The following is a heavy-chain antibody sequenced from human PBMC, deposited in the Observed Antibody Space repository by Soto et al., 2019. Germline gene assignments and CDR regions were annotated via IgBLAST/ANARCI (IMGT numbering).Heavy chain of an antibody. Sequence: QVQLQESGPGLVKPSETLSLTCTVSGGSLNTYYWSWVRQPPGERLEWIGYIYYNGGTANYNPSLTSRVTISVDTPKNQFSLKLSSVPAADTAVYYCVRVCNDGLGDVWGQGTTVTVSS. CDR3: VRVCNDGLGDV. CDR2: IYYNGGTA. CDR1: GGSLNTYY. J-gene: IGHJ6*02. V-gene: IGHV4-59*01. D-gene: IGHD1-1*01.